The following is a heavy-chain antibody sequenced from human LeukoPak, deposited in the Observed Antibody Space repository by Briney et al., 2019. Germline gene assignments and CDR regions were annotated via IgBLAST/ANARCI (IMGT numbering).Heavy chain of an antibody. J-gene: IGHJ4*02. V-gene: IGHV4-39*07. CDR3: ARGENTVGATDFGY. CDR1: GGSISSSSYY. D-gene: IGHD1-26*01. Sequence: SETLSLTCTVSGGSISSSSYYWGWIRQPPGKGLEWIGSIYYSGSTYYNPSLKSRVTISVDTSKNQFSLKLSSVTAADTAVYYCARGENTVGATDFGYWGQGTLVTVSS. CDR2: IYYSGST.